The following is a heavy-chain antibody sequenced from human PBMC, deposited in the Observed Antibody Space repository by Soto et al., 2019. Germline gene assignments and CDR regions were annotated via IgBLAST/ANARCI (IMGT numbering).Heavy chain of an antibody. CDR1: GFTFSNYG. V-gene: IGHV3-30*18. J-gene: IGHJ5*02. CDR2: ISYDGTDK. CDR3: AKDRGRIADNWFDP. D-gene: IGHD6-13*01. Sequence: QVQLVESGGGVVQPGRSLRLSCTASGFTFSNYGMHWVRQAPGKGLEWVAVISYDGTDKFYADSVKGRFTTSRDSSKNTLYLQMNSLRTEDTAVYYCAKDRGRIADNWFDPWGQGTLVTVS.